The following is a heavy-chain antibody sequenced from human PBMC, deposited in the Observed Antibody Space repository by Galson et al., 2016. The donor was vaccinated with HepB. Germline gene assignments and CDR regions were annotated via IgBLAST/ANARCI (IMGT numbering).Heavy chain of an antibody. D-gene: IGHD3-3*01. Sequence: SVKVSCKVSGDTLTELSMHRVRQAPGKGLEWMGGFDPESGETLYAQRFQGRVTMTTDTSTNTAYMELRSLRSDDTAMYYCARSSFGVSNPWGQGTLVTVS. CDR1: GDTLTELS. J-gene: IGHJ5*02. CDR3: ARSSFGVSNP. V-gene: IGHV1-24*01. CDR2: FDPESGET.